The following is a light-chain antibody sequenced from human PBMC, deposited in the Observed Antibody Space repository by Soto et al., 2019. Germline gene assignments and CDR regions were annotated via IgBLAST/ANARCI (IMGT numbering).Light chain of an antibody. J-gene: IGKJ5*01. CDR3: QQYGGSIT. CDR2: GAS. V-gene: IGKV3-20*01. Sequence: EIVLTQSPATLSLSQGERVTLSCRASQSVSNYLAWYQQKPGQAPRLLIYGASSRATGIPDRFSGSGSGTGFTLTISRLEPEDFAVYYCQQYGGSITFGQGTRLEI. CDR1: QSVSNY.